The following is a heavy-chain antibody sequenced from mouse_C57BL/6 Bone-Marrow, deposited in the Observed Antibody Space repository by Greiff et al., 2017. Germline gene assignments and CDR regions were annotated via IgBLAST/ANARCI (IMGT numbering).Heavy chain of an antibody. CDR3: ARHEDPIYYDYDGAWFAY. Sequence: VKLVESGAELVKPGASVKLSCKASGYTFTEYTIHWVKQRSGQGLEWIGWFYPGSGSIKYNEKFKDKATLTADKSSSTVYMELSRLTSEDSAVYFCARHEDPIYYDYDGAWFAYWGQGTLVTVSA. V-gene: IGHV1-62-2*01. CDR1: GYTFTEYT. D-gene: IGHD2-4*01. J-gene: IGHJ3*01. CDR2: FYPGSGSI.